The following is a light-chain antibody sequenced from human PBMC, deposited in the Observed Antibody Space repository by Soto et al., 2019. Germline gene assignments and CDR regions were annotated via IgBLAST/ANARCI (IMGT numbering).Light chain of an antibody. CDR3: YSYTTSSTYV. CDR1: SSDVGGYNY. V-gene: IGLV2-14*01. CDR2: HVS. J-gene: IGLJ1*01. Sequence: QSALTQPASVSGSPGQSITISYTGTSSDVGGYNYVSWYQQHPAKVPKLMIYHVSNRPSGVSDRFSGSKSGNTASLTISGLQAEDEGDYYCYSYTTSSTYVFGTGTQLTVL.